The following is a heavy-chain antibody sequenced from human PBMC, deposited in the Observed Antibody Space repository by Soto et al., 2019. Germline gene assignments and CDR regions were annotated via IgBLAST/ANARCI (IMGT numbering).Heavy chain of an antibody. CDR1: GYSFTSYW. J-gene: IGHJ6*03. CDR3: ARQVVGAAAGRIHYYYYYMDV. V-gene: IGHV5-51*01. CDR2: IYPGDSDT. Sequence: GESLKISCKGSGYSFTSYWIGWVRQMPGKGLEWMGIIYPGDSDTRYSPSFQGQVTISADKSISTAYLQWSSLKASDTAMYYCARQVVGAAAGRIHYYYYYMDVWGKGTTVTVSS. D-gene: IGHD6-13*01.